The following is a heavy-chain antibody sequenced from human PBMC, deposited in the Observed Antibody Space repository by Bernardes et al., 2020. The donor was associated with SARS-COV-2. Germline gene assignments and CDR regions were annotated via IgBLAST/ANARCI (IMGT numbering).Heavy chain of an antibody. CDR3: ARARVYYYDSSGYVD. J-gene: IGHJ4*02. D-gene: IGHD3-22*01. CDR2: IYTGGTT. CDR1: GFTVSSNY. Sequence: GGSLRLSCAVSGFTVSSNYMTWVRQAPGKGLEWISVIYTGGTTYYADSVKGRFTISRDDSKNTLYLQMQTLRVEDTAVYYCARARVYYYDSSGYVDWGQGTLVTVSS. V-gene: IGHV3-66*01.